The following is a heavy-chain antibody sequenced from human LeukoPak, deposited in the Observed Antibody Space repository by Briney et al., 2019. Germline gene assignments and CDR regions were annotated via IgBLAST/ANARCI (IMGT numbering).Heavy chain of an antibody. Sequence: GGSLILSFAASGFTFSDYYMSWIRQAPGKGLEWVSYISSSGSTIYYADSVKGRFTISRDNAKNSLYLQMNSLRAEDTAVYYCARAYCSSTSCYSTQVFDYWGQGTLVTVSS. V-gene: IGHV3-11*04. CDR3: ARAYCSSTSCYSTQVFDY. D-gene: IGHD2-2*01. CDR2: ISSSGSTI. CDR1: GFTFSDYY. J-gene: IGHJ4*02.